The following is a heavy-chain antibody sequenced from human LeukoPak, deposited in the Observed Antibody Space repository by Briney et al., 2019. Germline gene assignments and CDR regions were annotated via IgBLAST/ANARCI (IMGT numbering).Heavy chain of an antibody. CDR1: GFTFSTYW. CDR2: IHSDGGST. D-gene: IGHD2-15*01. J-gene: IGHJ6*02. V-gene: IGHV3-74*01. Sequence: SGESLRLSCAASGFTFSTYWMHWVRQAPGKGLVWVSRIHSDGGSTSYADSVKGRFTISRDNAKNSLYLQMNSLRAEDTAVYYCARVPRGHSPRRRAEDHPGYGMDVWGQGTTVTVSS. CDR3: ARVPRGHSPRRRAEDHPGYGMDV.